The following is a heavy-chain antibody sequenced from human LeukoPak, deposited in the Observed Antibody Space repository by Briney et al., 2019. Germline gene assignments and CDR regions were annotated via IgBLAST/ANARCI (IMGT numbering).Heavy chain of an antibody. CDR2: IWNDGSNK. J-gene: IGHJ4*02. Sequence: TGGSLRLSCAASGFTFSSYGMHWVRQAPGKGLEWVAVIWNDGSNKYYADSVKGRFTISRDDSKNTLYLQMNGLRVEDTGLYYCARVQGQTGNFDYWGQGTLVTVSS. CDR3: ARVQGQTGNFDY. CDR1: GFTFSSYG. V-gene: IGHV3-33*01. D-gene: IGHD7-27*01.